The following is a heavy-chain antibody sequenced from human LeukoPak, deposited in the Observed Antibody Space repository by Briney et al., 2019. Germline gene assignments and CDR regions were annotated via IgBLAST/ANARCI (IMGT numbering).Heavy chain of an antibody. CDR3: ARGYGGTSIDY. Sequence: SETLSLTCTVSGGSISSGGYYWSWIRQPPGKGLEWIGYIYHSGSTYYNPSLKSRVTMSVDRSKNQFSLKLSSVTAADTAVYYCARGYGGTSIDYWGQGTLVTVSS. D-gene: IGHD4-23*01. J-gene: IGHJ4*02. CDR1: GGSISSGGYY. CDR2: IYHSGST. V-gene: IGHV4-30-2*01.